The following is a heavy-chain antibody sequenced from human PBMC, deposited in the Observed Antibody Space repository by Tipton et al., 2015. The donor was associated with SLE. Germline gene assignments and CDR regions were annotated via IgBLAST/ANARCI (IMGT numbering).Heavy chain of an antibody. V-gene: IGHV4-61*02. D-gene: IGHD4-23*01. CDR1: GDTISSGSYS. Sequence: LRLSCTVSGDTISSGSYSWSWIRQPAGKGLEWIGRIYTSGSTNYNPSLQSRVTISVDTSRSQFSLRLSSVTAADTAVYYCAREVLSTVVYWYFDLWGRGTLVTVSS. CDR3: AREVLSTVVYWYFDL. CDR2: IYTSGST. J-gene: IGHJ2*01.